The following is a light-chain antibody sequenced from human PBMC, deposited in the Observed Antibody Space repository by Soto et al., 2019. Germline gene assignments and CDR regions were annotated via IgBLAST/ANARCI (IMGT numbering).Light chain of an antibody. Sequence: DIQMTQSPSTLSASVGDRVTITCRASQSINIWLAWYQQKPGRAPKLLIYLASTLASGVPSRFSGSGSGTEFTLTISSLQPDDFATYYCQQYNVYWTFGQGTRV. CDR2: LAS. CDR3: QQYNVYWT. CDR1: QSINIW. J-gene: IGKJ1*01. V-gene: IGKV1-5*03.